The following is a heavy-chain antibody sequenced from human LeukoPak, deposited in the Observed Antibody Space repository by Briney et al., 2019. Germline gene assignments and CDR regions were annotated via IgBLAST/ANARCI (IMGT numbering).Heavy chain of an antibody. CDR1: GFTFSSYA. V-gene: IGHV3-30-3*01. D-gene: IGHD3-10*01. CDR3: AREAAFGELGFTDY. CDR2: ISYDGSNK. Sequence: GSLRLSCAASGFTFSSYAMHWVRQAPGKGLEWVAVISYDGSNKYYADSVKGRFTISRDNSKNTLYLQMNSLRAEDTAVYYCAREAAFGELGFTDYWGQGTLVTVSS. J-gene: IGHJ4*02.